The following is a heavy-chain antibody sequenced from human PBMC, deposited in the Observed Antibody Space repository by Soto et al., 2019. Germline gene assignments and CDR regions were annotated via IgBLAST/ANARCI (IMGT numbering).Heavy chain of an antibody. V-gene: IGHV1-18*04. CDR1: GYTFNRHG. J-gene: IGHJ4*02. Sequence: QVHLVQSGGEVKKPGASVKVSCKASGYTFNRHGITWVRQAPGQGLEWMGWISGYNGDINYEQKFQGRVTLSSDTLTSTVYLELKSLRFDDTAVSYCARVRIVGAREIDFCGQGTLVTVSS. CDR2: ISGYNGDI. D-gene: IGHD1-26*01. CDR3: ARVRIVGAREIDF.